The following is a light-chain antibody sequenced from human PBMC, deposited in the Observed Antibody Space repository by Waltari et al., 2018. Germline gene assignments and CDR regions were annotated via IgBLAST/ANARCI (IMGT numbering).Light chain of an antibody. CDR1: QTILYNSNNKNY. V-gene: IGKV4-1*01. J-gene: IGKJ4*01. Sequence: DIVMTQSPDSLAVSLGERASINCTSSQTILYNSNNKNYLAWYQQKPGQPPKLLIYWASTRQSGVPDRFSGSGSGTYFTLTISSLQAGDVAVYYCQQYVTTLTFGGGTKVEIK. CDR2: WAS. CDR3: QQYVTTLT.